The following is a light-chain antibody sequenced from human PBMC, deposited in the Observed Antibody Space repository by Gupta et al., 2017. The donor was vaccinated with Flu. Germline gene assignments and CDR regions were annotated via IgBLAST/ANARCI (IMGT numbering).Light chain of an antibody. J-gene: IGKJ1*01. CDR1: QDISNS. CDR2: DAS. Sequence: DMQMTQSPSSLSASVGDRVTITCQASQDISNSLNWYQQKPGRAPKLLIYDASNLETGVPSRFSGSGSRTDFTFTISSLQPEDIATYYCQHGDNLPWTFGQGTKVEIK. V-gene: IGKV1-33*01. CDR3: QHGDNLPWT.